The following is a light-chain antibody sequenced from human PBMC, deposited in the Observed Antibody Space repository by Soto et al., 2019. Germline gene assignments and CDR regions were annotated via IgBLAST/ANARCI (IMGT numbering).Light chain of an antibody. CDR1: SRDVGSYNL. CDR3: CSFAGSSTYV. CDR2: EGT. Sequence: QSVLTQPASVSGSPCQSITNSCTGTSRDVGSYNLVSWYQQHPGNAPKLIIYEGTKRPSGVSYRFSGSKSGNTASLTISGLQEEDEGDYHCCSFAGSSTYVFGSGTKVTGL. V-gene: IGLV2-23*01. J-gene: IGLJ1*01.